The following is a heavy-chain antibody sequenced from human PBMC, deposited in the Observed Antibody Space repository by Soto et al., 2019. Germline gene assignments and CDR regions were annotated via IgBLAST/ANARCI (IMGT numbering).Heavy chain of an antibody. Sequence: QVQLVQSGAEVREPGASVKVSCKASGYSFTSLDINWVRQTTGQGLEWLGWMQPSSGRTGYAQKFQGRVTMTRDNSIITAYMELSSLTSDDTSFCYCARVGTAGVDYWGPGTPVTVSS. J-gene: IGHJ4*02. V-gene: IGHV1-8*01. D-gene: IGHD1-26*01. CDR1: GYSFTSLD. CDR2: MQPSSGRT. CDR3: ARVGTAGVDY.